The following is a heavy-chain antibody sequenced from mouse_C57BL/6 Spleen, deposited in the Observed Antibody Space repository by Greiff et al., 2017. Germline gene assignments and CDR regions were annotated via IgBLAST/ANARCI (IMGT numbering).Heavy chain of an antibody. CDR3: ARKRGSSGLDYAMDY. Sequence: VQLQQSGPGLVQPSQSLSITCTVSGFSLTSYGVHWVRQSPGKGLEWLGVIWSGGSTDYNAAFISRLSISKDNSKSQVFFKMNSLQADDTAIYYCARKRGSSGLDYAMDYWGQGTSGTVSS. V-gene: IGHV2-2*01. D-gene: IGHD3-2*02. CDR2: IWSGGST. J-gene: IGHJ4*01. CDR1: GFSLTSYG.